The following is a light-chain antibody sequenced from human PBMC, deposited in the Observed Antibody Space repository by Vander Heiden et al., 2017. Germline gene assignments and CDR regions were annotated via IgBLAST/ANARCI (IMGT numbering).Light chain of an antibody. Sequence: QSVLTQPPSVSAAPGQKVTISCSGSISNMGNNYVAWYQQHPGTAPKLRIYENNKRPSGIPDRFSGSQSGTSATLGITGLQTGDEADYYCGTWDSSLSAGVFGGGTKLTVL. CDR3: GTWDSSLSAGV. CDR2: ENN. J-gene: IGLJ2*01. V-gene: IGLV1-51*02. CDR1: ISNMGNNY.